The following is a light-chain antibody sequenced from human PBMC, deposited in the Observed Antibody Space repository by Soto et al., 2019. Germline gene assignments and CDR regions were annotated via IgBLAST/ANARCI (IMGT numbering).Light chain of an antibody. CDR1: QDISNY. V-gene: IGKV1-33*01. CDR3: QQDDKLPLYT. Sequence: DIQMTQSPSSLSASVGDRVTITCQASQDISNYLNWYQQKQGKAPKLLIYDPSNLETGVPSRFSESGSATDFTFPISSLQPEDIATYYCQQDDKLPLYTFGQGTKLEIK. J-gene: IGKJ2*01. CDR2: DPS.